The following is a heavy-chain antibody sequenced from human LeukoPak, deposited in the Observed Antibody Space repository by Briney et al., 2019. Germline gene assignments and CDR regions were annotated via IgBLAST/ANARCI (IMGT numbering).Heavy chain of an antibody. J-gene: IGHJ4*02. D-gene: IGHD5-24*01. V-gene: IGHV4-34*01. CDR1: GGSFSGYY. CDR3: ASGAQLRYLLY. Sequence: PSETLSLTCAVYGGSFSGYYWSWIRQPPGKGLEWIGEINHSGSTNYNPSPKSRVTISVDTSKNQFSLKLSSVTAADTAVYYCASGAQLRYLLYWGQGTLVTVSS. CDR2: INHSGST.